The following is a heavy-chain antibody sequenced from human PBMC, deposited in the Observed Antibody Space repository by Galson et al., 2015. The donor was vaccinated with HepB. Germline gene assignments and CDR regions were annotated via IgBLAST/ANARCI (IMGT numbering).Heavy chain of an antibody. V-gene: IGHV1-18*04. Sequence: SVKVSCKASGYTFTSYGISWVRQAPGQGLEWMGWISAYNGNTNYAQKLQGRVTMTTDTSTSTAYMELRSLRSDDTAVYYCARDVLLWFGELLEAFDYWGQGTLVTVSS. J-gene: IGHJ4*02. CDR3: ARDVLLWFGELLEAFDY. CDR2: ISAYNGNT. D-gene: IGHD3-10*01. CDR1: GYTFTSYG.